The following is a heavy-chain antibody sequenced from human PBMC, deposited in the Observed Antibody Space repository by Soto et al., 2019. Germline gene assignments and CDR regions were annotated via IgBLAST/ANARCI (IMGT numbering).Heavy chain of an antibody. CDR3: ARDLVVVVPVAMY. Sequence: ASVKVSCKASGYTLTTYGISWVRQAPGQGLEWMGWISVDNVNSNYAQKLQGRVTMTTDTSTSTAFMELRSLRFDDTAVYYCARDLVVVVPVAMYWGQGTLVTVSS. CDR2: ISVDNVNS. J-gene: IGHJ4*02. V-gene: IGHV1-18*01. D-gene: IGHD2-2*01. CDR1: GYTLTTYG.